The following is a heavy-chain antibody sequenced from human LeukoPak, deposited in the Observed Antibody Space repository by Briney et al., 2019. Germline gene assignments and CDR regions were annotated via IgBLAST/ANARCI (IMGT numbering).Heavy chain of an antibody. J-gene: IGHJ4*02. CDR3: ARGLVYDY. D-gene: IGHD6-19*01. Sequence: GGSLRLSCAASGFTFSSYAMHWVRQAPGKGLEYVSAISSNGGSTYYANSVKGRFTISRDNSKNTLYLQMGSLRAGDMAVYYCARGLVYDYWGQGTLVTVSS. CDR2: ISSNGGST. CDR1: GFTFSSYA. V-gene: IGHV3-64*01.